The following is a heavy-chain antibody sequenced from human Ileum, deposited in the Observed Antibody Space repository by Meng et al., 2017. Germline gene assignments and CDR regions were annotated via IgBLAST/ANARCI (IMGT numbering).Heavy chain of an antibody. CDR3: AWTIPRPYCSGGSCYSYYYYGMDV. V-gene: IGHV1-8*01. CDR2: MNPNSGNT. Sequence: ASVKVSCKASGYTFTSYDINWVRQATGQGLEWMGWMNPNSGNTGYAQKFQGRVTMTRNTSISTAYMELSSLRSEDTAVYYCAWTIPRPYCSGGSCYSYYYYGMDVWGQGTTVTVSS. CDR1: GYTFTSYD. D-gene: IGHD2-15*01. J-gene: IGHJ6*02.